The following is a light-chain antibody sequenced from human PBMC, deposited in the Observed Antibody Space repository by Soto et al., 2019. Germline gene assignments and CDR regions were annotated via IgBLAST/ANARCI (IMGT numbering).Light chain of an antibody. Sequence: DIVLTQSPATLSLSPGERATLSCRASQSVSCYLAWSQHKPGQAPRPLIYDASNRATCIPARFSGSGSGTDFTLTISSLETEDFAVYDCQQRSNWPPTFGQGTKLEIK. CDR2: DAS. CDR3: QQRSNWPPT. CDR1: QSVSCY. V-gene: IGKV3-11*01. J-gene: IGKJ2*01.